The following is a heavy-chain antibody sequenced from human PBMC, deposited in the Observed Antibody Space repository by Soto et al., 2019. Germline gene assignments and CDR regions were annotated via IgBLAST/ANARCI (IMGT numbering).Heavy chain of an antibody. CDR2: IKQDGSEK. CDR1: GLRFSGFW. V-gene: IGHV3-7*01. CDR3: ARGEAIGDDP. D-gene: IGHD3-10*01. Sequence: EVQLVESGGGLAQPGGPLSLSCAAPGLRFSGFWMTWVRQAPGKGLEWVANIKQDGSEKYYVDSVKGRFTISRDNAKNSLYLQMNNLRVEDTAVYYCARGEAIGDDPWGHGTLVTVSS. J-gene: IGHJ5*02.